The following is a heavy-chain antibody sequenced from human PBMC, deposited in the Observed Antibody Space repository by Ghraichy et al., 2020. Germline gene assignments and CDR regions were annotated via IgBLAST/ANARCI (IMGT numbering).Heavy chain of an antibody. CDR3: ARDPGPSGTHFYYYYMDV. Sequence: SVKVSCKASGGTFSSYAISWVRQAPGQGLEWMGGIIPIFGTANYAQKFQGRVTITADESTSTAYMELSSLRSEDTAVYYCARDPGPSGTHFYYYYMDVWGKGTTVTVSS. CDR1: GGTFSSYA. CDR2: IIPIFGTA. D-gene: IGHD5-12*01. J-gene: IGHJ6*03. V-gene: IGHV1-69*13.